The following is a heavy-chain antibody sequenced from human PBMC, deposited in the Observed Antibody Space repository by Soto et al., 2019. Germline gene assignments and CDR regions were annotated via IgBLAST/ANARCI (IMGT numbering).Heavy chain of an antibody. CDR3: ARVGDHTNP. D-gene: IGHD3-16*01. CDR1: GRTFSRYA. Sequence: QVQLVQSGAEVQKPGSSVKVSCTASGRTFSRYAINWVRQAPGQGLEWMGGIIPMFGTTNYAQKFQGRITITADDSTSTVYMELTNLKSEDTAVYFCARVGDHTNPWGQGTLVTVSS. J-gene: IGHJ5*02. CDR2: IIPMFGTT. V-gene: IGHV1-69*01.